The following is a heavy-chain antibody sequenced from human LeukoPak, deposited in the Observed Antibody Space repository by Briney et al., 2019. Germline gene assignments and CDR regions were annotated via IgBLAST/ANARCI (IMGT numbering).Heavy chain of an antibody. D-gene: IGHD3-22*01. J-gene: IGHJ4*02. CDR2: ISGSGGST. V-gene: IGHV3-23*01. CDR3: ARDYQAGYYDSSGYYRGYYFDY. CDR1: GFTFSSYA. Sequence: PGGSLRLSCAASGFTFSSYAMSWVRQAPGKGLEWVSAISGSGGSTYYADSVKGRFTISRDNSKNTLYLQMNSLRAEDTAVYYCARDYQAGYYDSSGYYRGYYFDYWGQGTLVTVSS.